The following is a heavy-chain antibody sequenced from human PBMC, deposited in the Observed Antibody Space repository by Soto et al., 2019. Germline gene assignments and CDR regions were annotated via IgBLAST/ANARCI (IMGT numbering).Heavy chain of an antibody. D-gene: IGHD3-3*01. Sequence: GASVKVSCKASGYTFTSYDINWVRQATGQGLEWMGWMNPNSGNTGYAQKFQGRVTMTRNTSISTAYMELSSLRSEDTAVYYCARGPYYDFWSGYQRGFYYYYYYMDVWGKGTTVTV. CDR2: MNPNSGNT. V-gene: IGHV1-8*01. J-gene: IGHJ6*03. CDR1: GYTFTSYD. CDR3: ARGPYYDFWSGYQRGFYYYYYYMDV.